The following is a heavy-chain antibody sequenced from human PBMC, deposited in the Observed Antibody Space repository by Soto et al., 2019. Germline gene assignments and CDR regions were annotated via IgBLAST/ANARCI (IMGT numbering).Heavy chain of an antibody. V-gene: IGHV6-1*01. J-gene: IGHJ4*02. CDR2: RYYRSKWYN. CDR3: ARDIDFGY. D-gene: IGHD3-3*01. Sequence: QVLLQQSGPGLVKPSQTLSLTCAFSGDSVSSNSAGWNWIRQSPSRGLEWLGRRYYRSKWYNEYAVSVKSRITNKPATSRNQISLQLNSLTPDDTAVYYCARDIDFGYCGRITQVTVS. CDR1: GDSVSSNSAG.